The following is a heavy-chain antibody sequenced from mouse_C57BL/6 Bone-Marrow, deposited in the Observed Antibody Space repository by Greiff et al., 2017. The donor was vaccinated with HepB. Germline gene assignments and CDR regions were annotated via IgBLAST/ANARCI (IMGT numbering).Heavy chain of an antibody. D-gene: IGHD3-2*02. CDR3: ARHDGGTAQAPAWFAY. V-gene: IGHV2-6-1*01. CDR2: IWSDGST. Sequence: QVQLKQSGPGLVAPSQSLSITCTVSGFSLTSYGVHWVRQPPGKGLEWLVVIWSDGSTTYNSALKSRLSISKDNSKSQVFLKMNSLQTDDTAMYYCARHDGGTAQAPAWFAYWGQGTLVTVSA. J-gene: IGHJ3*01. CDR1: GFSLTSYG.